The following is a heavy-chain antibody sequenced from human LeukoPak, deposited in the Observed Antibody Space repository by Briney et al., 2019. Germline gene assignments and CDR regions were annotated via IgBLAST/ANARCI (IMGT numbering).Heavy chain of an antibody. V-gene: IGHV3-23*01. Sequence: GASLRLSCAASGFTFSSYAMSWVRQAPGKGLEWVSAISGSGGSTYYADSVKGRFTISRDNSKNTLYLQMNGLRAEDTAVYYCAKVELNWNDEYFQHWGQGTLVTVSS. CDR3: AKVELNWNDEYFQH. D-gene: IGHD1-1*01. CDR2: ISGSGGST. CDR1: GFTFSSYA. J-gene: IGHJ1*01.